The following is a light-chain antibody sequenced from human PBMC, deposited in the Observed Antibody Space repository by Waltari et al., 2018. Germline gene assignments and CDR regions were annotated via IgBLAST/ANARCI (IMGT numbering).Light chain of an antibody. CDR2: EGS. J-gene: IGLJ1*01. CDR3: CSYAGIGTLYV. V-gene: IGLV2-23*01. CDR1: SSDVGSYNL. Sequence: QSALTQPASVSGSPGQSITISCTGTSSDVGSYNLVSWYQQHPGKSPKLMIYEGSKRPSGVSNRFSGSKSGNTASLTISGRQAEDEADYYCCSYAGIGTLYVFGTGTKVTVL.